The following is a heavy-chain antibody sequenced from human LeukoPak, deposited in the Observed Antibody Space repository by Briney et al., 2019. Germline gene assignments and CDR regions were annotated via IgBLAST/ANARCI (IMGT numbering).Heavy chain of an antibody. CDR2: ITSSGGTI. CDR3: VGDCSGTSCHGY. CDR1: GFTFSSYS. V-gene: IGHV3-48*02. J-gene: IGHJ4*02. D-gene: IGHD2-2*01. Sequence: GGSLRLSCAASGFTFSSYSMNWVRQAPGKGLEWISYITSSGGTIYYADSVKGRFTISRDNAKNSLYLQMDSLRDEDTAVYYCVGDCSGTSCHGYWGQGTLVTVFS.